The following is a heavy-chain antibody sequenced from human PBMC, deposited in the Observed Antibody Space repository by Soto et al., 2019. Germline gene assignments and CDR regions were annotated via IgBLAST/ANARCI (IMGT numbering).Heavy chain of an antibody. CDR2: ISSGSLSI. V-gene: IGHV3-48*02. D-gene: IGHD3-16*01. CDR1: GFTFSRYT. J-gene: IGHJ6*02. Sequence: EVQLEESGGGLVQPGGSLRLSCAASGFTFSRYTMNWVRQTPGKGLEWVSYISSGSLSIYYADSVKGRFTGSRDNAKNSLFLQMNSLRDEDTAVYYCARGGSSSDNGMDVWGQGTTVTVSS. CDR3: ARGGSSSDNGMDV.